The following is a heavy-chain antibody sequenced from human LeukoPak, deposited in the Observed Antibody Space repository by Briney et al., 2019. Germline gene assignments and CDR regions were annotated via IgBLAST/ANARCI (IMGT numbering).Heavy chain of an antibody. Sequence: PGGSLRLSCAASGFIVSSNYMSWVRQAPGKGLEWVSSIYSGGSTYYADSVKGRYTISRHNPNTLCLQMNSLKTEDTAVYYCVRIRLDYSETRIDSFDIWGQGTMVTVSS. J-gene: IGHJ3*02. V-gene: IGHV3-53*04. CDR1: GFIVSSNY. CDR2: IYSGGST. D-gene: IGHD3-22*01. CDR3: VRIRLDYSETRIDSFDI.